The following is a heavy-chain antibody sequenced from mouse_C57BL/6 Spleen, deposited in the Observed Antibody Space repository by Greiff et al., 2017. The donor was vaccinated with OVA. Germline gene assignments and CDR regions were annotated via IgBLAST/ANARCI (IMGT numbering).Heavy chain of an antibody. V-gene: IGHV1-75*01. D-gene: IGHD1-1*01. CDR2: IFPGSGST. CDR1: GYTFTDYY. J-gene: IGHJ2*01. CDR3: ARSYYGSSFYFDY. Sequence: VQLQQSGPELVKPGASVKISCKASGYTFTDYYINWVKQRPGQGLEWIGWIFPGSGSTYYNEKFKGKATLTVDKSSSTAYMLLSSLTSEDSAVYFCARSYYGSSFYFDYWGQGTTLTVSS.